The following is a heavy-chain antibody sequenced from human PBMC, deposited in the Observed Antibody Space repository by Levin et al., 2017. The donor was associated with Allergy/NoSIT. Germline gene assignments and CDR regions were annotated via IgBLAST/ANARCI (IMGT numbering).Heavy chain of an antibody. CDR2: ISYDGSNK. D-gene: IGHD3-22*01. CDR1: GFTFSSYG. J-gene: IGHJ6*02. Sequence: GESLKISCAASGFTFSSYGMHWVRQAPGKGLEWVAVISYDGSNKYYADSVKGRFTISRDNSKNTLYLQMNSLRAEDTAVYYCAKSSITMIVVVPYGMDVWGQGTTVTVSS. CDR3: AKSSITMIVVVPYGMDV. V-gene: IGHV3-30*18.